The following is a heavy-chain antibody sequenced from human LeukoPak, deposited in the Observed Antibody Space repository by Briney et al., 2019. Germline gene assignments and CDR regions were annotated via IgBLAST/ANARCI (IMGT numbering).Heavy chain of an antibody. D-gene: IGHD1-1*01. V-gene: IGHV4-39*07. CDR3: AKEGTGRHLAY. CDR2: IYYTGST. Sequence: SETLSLTCTVSGGSISSSSYYWGWIRQPPGKGLEWIGSIYYTGSTYYNPSLESRDTISVDTSKNQFSLKLSSVTAADTAVYYCAKEGTGRHLAYWGQGTLVTVSS. J-gene: IGHJ4*02. CDR1: GGSISSSSYY.